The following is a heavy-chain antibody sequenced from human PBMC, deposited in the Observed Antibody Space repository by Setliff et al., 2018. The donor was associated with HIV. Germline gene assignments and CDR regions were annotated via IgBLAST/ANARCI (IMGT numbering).Heavy chain of an antibody. J-gene: IGHJ5*02. Sequence: ASVKVSCKASGYNFTSYGINWVRQDPGQGLEWMGWINTNTGYPTYAQAFRGRFVFSLDTSVSTAYLEISGLEAEDTAVYFCARVRTSYNFWVGDVFDPWGQGTLVTVSS. CDR3: ARVRTSYNFWVGDVFDP. V-gene: IGHV7-4-1*02. CDR2: INTNTGYP. CDR1: GYNFTSYG. D-gene: IGHD1-1*01.